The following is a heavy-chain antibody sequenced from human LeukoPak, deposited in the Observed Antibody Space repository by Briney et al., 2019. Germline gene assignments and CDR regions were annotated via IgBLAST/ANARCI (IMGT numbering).Heavy chain of an antibody. V-gene: IGHV4-30-2*01. Sequence: SETLSLTCTVSGGSISSGGYYWSWIRQPPGKGLEWIGYIYHSGSTYYNPSLKSRVTISVDRSKNQFSLKLSSVTAADTAVYYCARASGYLLAWFDPWGQGTLVAVSS. CDR1: GGSISSGGYY. CDR2: IYHSGST. CDR3: ARASGYLLAWFDP. J-gene: IGHJ5*02. D-gene: IGHD3-22*01.